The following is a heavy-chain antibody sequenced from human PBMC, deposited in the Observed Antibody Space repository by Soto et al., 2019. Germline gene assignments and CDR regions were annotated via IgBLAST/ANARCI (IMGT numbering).Heavy chain of an antibody. CDR3: AKASGSYYRDAFDI. J-gene: IGHJ3*02. D-gene: IGHD1-26*01. CDR1: GFTFSSYG. CDR2: ISYDGSNK. V-gene: IGHV3-30*18. Sequence: GGSLRLSCAASGFTFSSYGMHWVRQAPGKGLEWVAVISYDGSNKYYADSVKGRFTISRDNSKNTLYLQMNSLRAEDTAVYYCAKASGSYYRDAFDIWGQGTMVTVSS.